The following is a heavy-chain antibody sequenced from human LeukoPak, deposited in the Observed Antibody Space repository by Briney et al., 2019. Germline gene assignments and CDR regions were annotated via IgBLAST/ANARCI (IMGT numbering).Heavy chain of an antibody. CDR1: GGSISNHY. V-gene: IGHV4-59*11. Sequence: SETLSLTCTVSGGSISNHYWTWIRQPPGKGLEWIGYIFHSGRTNYNPSLKGRVTISVDPSKTQFSLKLSSVTAADTAVYYCACLTTADAFDIWGQGTMVTVSS. D-gene: IGHD3-22*01. J-gene: IGHJ3*02. CDR2: IFHSGRT. CDR3: ACLTTADAFDI.